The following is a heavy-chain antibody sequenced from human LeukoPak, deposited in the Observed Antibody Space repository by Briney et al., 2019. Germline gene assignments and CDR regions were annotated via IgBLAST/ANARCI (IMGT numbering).Heavy chain of an antibody. J-gene: IGHJ4*02. CDR1: GGSISNHY. Sequence: SETLSLTCVVSGGSISNHYWNWIRQSPGKGLEWIGHIYYNGVTNYNPSLKSRVTISVDTSKNHFSLNLRSVTAADTAVYYCARDLIRYSSSWGFFDYWGQGTLVTVSS. CDR2: IYYNGVT. CDR3: ARDLIRYSSSWGFFDY. D-gene: IGHD6-13*01. V-gene: IGHV4-59*11.